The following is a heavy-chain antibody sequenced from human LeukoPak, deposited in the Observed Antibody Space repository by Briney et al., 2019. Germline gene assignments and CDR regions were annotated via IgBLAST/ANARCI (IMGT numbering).Heavy chain of an antibody. CDR2: ISAYNGNT. CDR3: ARPKYSGYEVGYFDY. V-gene: IGHV1-18*01. J-gene: IGHJ4*02. Sequence: GASVKVSCKASGYTFTSYGISWVRQASGQGLEWMGWISAYNGNTNYAQKLQGRVTMTTDTSTSTAYMELRSLRSDDTAVYYCARPKYSGYEVGYFDYWGQGTLVTVSS. D-gene: IGHD5-12*01. CDR1: GYTFTSYG.